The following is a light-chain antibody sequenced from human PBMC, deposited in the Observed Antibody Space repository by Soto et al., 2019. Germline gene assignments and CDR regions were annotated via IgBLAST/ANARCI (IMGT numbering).Light chain of an antibody. V-gene: IGKV3-15*01. Sequence: EIVLTQSPCTLALSPGERATLYCRASQSVSSDLAWYHRKPGQPPRLLVSGASTRATGIPARFSGSGSGTEFTLTISSLQPEDFAVYYCQQYNKWPPITFGQGTKVDIK. CDR1: QSVSSD. CDR3: QQYNKWPPIT. CDR2: GAS. J-gene: IGKJ1*01.